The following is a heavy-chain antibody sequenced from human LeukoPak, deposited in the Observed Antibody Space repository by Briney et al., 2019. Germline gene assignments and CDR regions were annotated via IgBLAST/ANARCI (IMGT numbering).Heavy chain of an antibody. V-gene: IGHV4-59*01. CDR1: GGSISSYY. CDR3: ARKNSITIFGVVIKGWPNWFDP. D-gene: IGHD3-3*01. Sequence: SETLSLTCTVSGGSISSYYWTWIRQPPGKGLEWIGYVSYSGTTKYNPSLKSRVTMSVDMSKNRLSLRLTSVTAADTAVYYCARKNSITIFGVVIKGWPNWFDPWGQGTLVTVSS. J-gene: IGHJ5*02. CDR2: VSYSGTT.